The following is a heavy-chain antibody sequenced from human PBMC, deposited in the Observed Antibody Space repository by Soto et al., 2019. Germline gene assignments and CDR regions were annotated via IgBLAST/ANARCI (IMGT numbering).Heavy chain of an antibody. CDR1: GFTVSSNY. Sequence: GGSLRLSCAASGFTVSSNYMSWVRQAPGKGLEWVSVIYSGGSTYYADSVKGRFTISRDNSKNTLYLQMNSLRAEDTAVYYCARTHGVFGVVNHFDYWGQGTLVTVSS. CDR2: IYSGGST. CDR3: ARTHGVFGVVNHFDY. V-gene: IGHV3-66*01. J-gene: IGHJ4*02. D-gene: IGHD3-3*01.